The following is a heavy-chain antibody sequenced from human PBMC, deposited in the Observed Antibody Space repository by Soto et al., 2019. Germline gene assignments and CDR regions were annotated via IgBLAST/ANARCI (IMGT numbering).Heavy chain of an antibody. J-gene: IGHJ4*02. Sequence: SETLSLTCAVSGGSISSSNWWSWIRQPPGKGLEWIGYIYYSGSTYYNSSLKSRVTISVDTSKNQFSLKLSSVTAADTAVYYCARDSSGYYGGIDYWGQGTLVTVSS. CDR1: GGSISSSNW. CDR3: ARDSSGYYGGIDY. D-gene: IGHD3-22*01. V-gene: IGHV4-4*02. CDR2: IYYSGST.